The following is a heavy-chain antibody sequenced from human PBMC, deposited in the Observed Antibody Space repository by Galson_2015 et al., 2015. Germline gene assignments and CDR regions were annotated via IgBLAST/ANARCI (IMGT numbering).Heavy chain of an antibody. J-gene: IGHJ4*02. V-gene: IGHV3-23*01. Sequence: SLRLSCAAPGFTFSSYAMSWVRQTPGKGLEWVSSIVGSGGSTYYADSVKGRFTISRDNSKNTLNLQMNSLRAEDTAVYYCAKDMGWLAEYWGQGTPVTVSS. CDR2: IVGSGGST. D-gene: IGHD5-24*01. CDR1: GFTFSSYA. CDR3: AKDMGWLAEY.